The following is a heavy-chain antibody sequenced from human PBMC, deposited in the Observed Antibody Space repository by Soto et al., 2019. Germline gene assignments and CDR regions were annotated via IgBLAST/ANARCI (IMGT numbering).Heavy chain of an antibody. CDR3: ARSDCSGGSCYLFWFDP. CDR1: GYTFTSYG. D-gene: IGHD2-15*01. J-gene: IGHJ5*02. CDR2: ISAYNGNT. V-gene: IGHV1-18*01. Sequence: QVQLVQSGAEVKKPGASVKVSCKASGYTFTSYGISWVRQAPGQGLEWMGWISAYNGNTNYAQQLQGRVTMTTDTSTSTAYMELRSLRSDDTAVYYCARSDCSGGSCYLFWFDPWGQGTLVTVSS.